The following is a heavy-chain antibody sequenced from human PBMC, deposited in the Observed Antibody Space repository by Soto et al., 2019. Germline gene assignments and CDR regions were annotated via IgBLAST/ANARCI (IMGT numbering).Heavy chain of an antibody. D-gene: IGHD6-19*01. J-gene: IGHJ5*02. CDR2: VVPIFGTT. Sequence: QVQLVESGAEVKKPGSSEKVSCKTYGGTFSRHVIGWVRQAPGQGLEWMGGVVPIFGTTNYAQKFKGRIKITADELTSTAFMELSSLTSEDTAVYYCVRGGSEGTGWYIWFDPWGQGTLDTVSS. CDR1: GGTFSRHV. CDR3: VRGGSEGTGWYIWFDP. V-gene: IGHV1-69*01.